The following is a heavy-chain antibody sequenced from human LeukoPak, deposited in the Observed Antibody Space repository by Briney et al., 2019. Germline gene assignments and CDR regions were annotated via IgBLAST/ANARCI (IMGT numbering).Heavy chain of an antibody. CDR2: ISYDGSNT. CDR1: GFTFSSYW. J-gene: IGHJ4*02. V-gene: IGHV3-30*03. D-gene: IGHD3-22*01. Sequence: GGSLRLSCAASGFTFSSYWMSWVRQVPDKGLEWVAVISYDGSNTYYADSVKGRFTISRDNSKNTLYLQMNSLRAEDTAVYYCARNLEDYYDSSGYYYVWGQGTLVTVSS. CDR3: ARNLEDYYDSSGYYYV.